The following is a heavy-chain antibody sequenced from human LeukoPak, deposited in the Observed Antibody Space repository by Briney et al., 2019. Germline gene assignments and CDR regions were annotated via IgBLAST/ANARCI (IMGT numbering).Heavy chain of an antibody. Sequence: ASVKVSCKASEYTFTTYAMNWVRQAPGQGLEWMGWINPNSGGTNYAQKFQGRVTMTRDTSISTAYMELSRLRSDDTAVYYCASITMVRGESYWGQGTLVTVSS. CDR3: ASITMVRGESY. J-gene: IGHJ4*02. V-gene: IGHV1-2*02. D-gene: IGHD3-10*01. CDR2: INPNSGGT. CDR1: EYTFTTYA.